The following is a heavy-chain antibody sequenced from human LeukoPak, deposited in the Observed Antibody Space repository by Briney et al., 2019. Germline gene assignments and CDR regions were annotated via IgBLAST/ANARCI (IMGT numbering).Heavy chain of an antibody. CDR1: GFTFSSYA. D-gene: IGHD3-22*01. CDR3: AKAIDSSGYYPRPYYYYMDV. Sequence: GGSLRLSCAASGFTFSSYAMSWVRQAPGKGLEWVSAISGSGGSTYYADSVKGRFTISRDNSKNTVYLQMNSLRAGDTAVYYCAKAIDSSGYYPRPYYYYMDVWGKGTTVTVSS. J-gene: IGHJ6*03. V-gene: IGHV3-23*01. CDR2: ISGSGGST.